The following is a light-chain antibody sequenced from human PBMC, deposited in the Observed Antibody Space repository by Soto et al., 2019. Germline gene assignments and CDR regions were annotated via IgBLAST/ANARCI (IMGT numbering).Light chain of an antibody. CDR3: QQYGSTPFT. J-gene: IGKJ3*01. CDR2: GAS. Sequence: EIVVTQSPGTLSLSPGERATLSCRASXSVSSNYLAWYQQKPGQAPRLLIYGASSRASDIPDRFSGSGSGTDFTLIISRLEPEDFAMYYCQQYGSTPFTFGPGTKVDVK. CDR1: XSVSSNY. V-gene: IGKV3-20*01.